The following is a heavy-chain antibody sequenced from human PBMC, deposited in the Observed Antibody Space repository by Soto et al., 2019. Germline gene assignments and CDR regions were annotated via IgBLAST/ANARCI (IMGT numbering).Heavy chain of an antibody. V-gene: IGHV4-31*03. CDR2: IYYSGST. D-gene: IGHD5-12*01. J-gene: IGHJ4*02. CDR3: ARQRDGYNYRYFDY. Sequence: QVQLQESGPGLVKPSQTLSLTCTISGGSISSGGYYWSWIRQHPRKGLEWIGYIYYSGSTYYNPSLKSRVTISVDTSKNQFSLKLRSVTAADTAVYYCARQRDGYNYRYFDYWGQGTLVTVSS. CDR1: GGSISSGGYY.